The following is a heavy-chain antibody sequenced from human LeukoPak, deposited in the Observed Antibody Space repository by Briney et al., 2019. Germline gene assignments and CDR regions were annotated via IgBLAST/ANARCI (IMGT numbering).Heavy chain of an antibody. Sequence: GGSLRLSCVASGFTVSSYYVSWVRQAPGKGLEWVSVIYSGGSTYYADSVEGRFTVSRDNSKNTLYLEMRSLRAEDTAVYYCASTGIVLMVYALHFWGQGTLVTVSS. V-gene: IGHV3-53*01. D-gene: IGHD2-8*01. CDR3: ASTGIVLMVYALHF. CDR1: GFTVSSYY. J-gene: IGHJ4*02. CDR2: IYSGGST.